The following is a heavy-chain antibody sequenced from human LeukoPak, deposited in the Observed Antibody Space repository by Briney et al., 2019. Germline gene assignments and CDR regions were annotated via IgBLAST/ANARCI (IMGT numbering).Heavy chain of an antibody. CDR2: ISYDGSIR. V-gene: IGHV3-30*18. CDR1: GFAFSTYG. D-gene: IGHD5-24*01. CDR3: VKEKPHGDGYNAFEY. J-gene: IGHJ4*02. Sequence: GGSLRLSCAASGFAFSTYGMHWVRQPPGKGLEWVALISYDGSIRYYADSVKGRFTISRDNSKNMLYLQMNSLRGEDTAVYYCVKEKPHGDGYNAFEYWGQGTLVTVSS.